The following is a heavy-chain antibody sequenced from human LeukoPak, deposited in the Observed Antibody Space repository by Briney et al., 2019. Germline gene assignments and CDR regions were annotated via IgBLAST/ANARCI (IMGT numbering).Heavy chain of an antibody. CDR2: ISSSSSYT. Sequence: GGSLRLFCAASGFTFSDYYMSWIRQAPGKGLEWVSYISSSSSYTNYADSVKGRFTISRDNAKNSLYLQMNSLRAEDTAVYYCARSGGYCSGGSCYPGYFQHWGQGTLVTVSS. J-gene: IGHJ1*01. D-gene: IGHD2-15*01. CDR1: GFTFSDYY. V-gene: IGHV3-11*06. CDR3: ARSGGYCSGGSCYPGYFQH.